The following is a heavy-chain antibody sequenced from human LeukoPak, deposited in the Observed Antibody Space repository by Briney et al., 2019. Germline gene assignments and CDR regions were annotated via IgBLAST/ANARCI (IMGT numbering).Heavy chain of an antibody. CDR3: ARHDGDYVDY. V-gene: IGHV5-51*01. Sequence: GESLKISSKGSGYNFSSYWIGWVRQMPGKGLEWMGIIYPGDSDTKYSPSFQGQVTISAGKSISTAFLQWSGLKASDTAMYYCARHDGDYVDYWGQGTLVTVSS. J-gene: IGHJ4*02. D-gene: IGHD4-17*01. CDR1: GYNFSSYW. CDR2: IYPGDSDT.